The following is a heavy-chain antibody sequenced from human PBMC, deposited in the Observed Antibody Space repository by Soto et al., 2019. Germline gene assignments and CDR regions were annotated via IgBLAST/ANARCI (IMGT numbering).Heavy chain of an antibody. CDR1: GYTFTTYA. J-gene: IGHJ4*02. CDR3: AREGPYCGDGSCYKRFDY. D-gene: IGHD2-15*01. Sequence: GASVKVSCKASGYTFTTYAIHWVRQAPGQRLEWMGWINAGNGNTKYSQNFQGRVAITRDTSASTAYMELSSLRSEDTAVYYCAREGPYCGDGSCYKRFDYWGQGTLVTVSS. V-gene: IGHV1-3*01. CDR2: INAGNGNT.